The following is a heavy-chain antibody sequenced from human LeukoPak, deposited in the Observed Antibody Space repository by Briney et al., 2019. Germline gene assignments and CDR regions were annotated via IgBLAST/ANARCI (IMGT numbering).Heavy chain of an antibody. V-gene: IGHV3-23*01. CDR2: ISGSGGST. D-gene: IGHD3-10*01. CDR1: GFTFSSYA. CDR3: AKGLNYYGSGSPHPYYFDY. J-gene: IGHJ4*02. Sequence: GGSLRLSCAASGFTFSSYAMSWVRQAPGKGLEWVSAISGSGGSTHYADSVKGRFTISRDNSKNTLYLQMNSLRAEDTAVYYCAKGLNYYGSGSPHPYYFDYWGQGTLVTVSS.